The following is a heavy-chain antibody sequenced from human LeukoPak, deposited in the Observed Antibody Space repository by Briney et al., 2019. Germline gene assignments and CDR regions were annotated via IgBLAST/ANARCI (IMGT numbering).Heavy chain of an antibody. CDR1: GITVSSNY. CDR2: IYSGGNT. D-gene: IGHD6-25*01. V-gene: IGHV3-53*01. Sequence: SGGSLRLSCAASGITVSSNYMSWVRQAPGKGLEWVSVIYSGGNTYYADSVKGRFTISRDNSKNTLYLQMNSLRAEDTAVYYCARWPAEGENWGQGTLVTVSS. J-gene: IGHJ4*02. CDR3: ARWPAEGEN.